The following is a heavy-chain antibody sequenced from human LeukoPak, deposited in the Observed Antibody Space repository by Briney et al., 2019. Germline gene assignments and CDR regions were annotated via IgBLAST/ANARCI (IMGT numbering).Heavy chain of an antibody. CDR2: IIPIFGTA. J-gene: IGHJ4*02. V-gene: IGHV1-69*05. Sequence: GSSVKVSCKASGGTFISYAISWVRQAPGQGLEWMGGIIPIFGTANYAQKFQGRVTITTDESTSTAYMELSSLRSEDTAVYYCASSRSNYYDSSGPQTFDYWGQGTLVTVSS. D-gene: IGHD3-22*01. CDR3: ASSRSNYYDSSGPQTFDY. CDR1: GGTFISYA.